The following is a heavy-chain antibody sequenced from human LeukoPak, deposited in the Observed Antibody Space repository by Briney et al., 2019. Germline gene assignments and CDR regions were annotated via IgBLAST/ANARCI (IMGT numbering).Heavy chain of an antibody. Sequence: GGSLRPSCAASGFTFSSYSMNWVRQAPGKGLEWVSSISSSSSYIYYADSVKGRFTISRDNAKNSPYLQMNSLRAEDTAVYYCARDAGYGYCSGGSCYSERWFDPWGQGTLVTVSS. CDR3: ARDAGYGYCSGGSCYSERWFDP. CDR2: ISSSSSYI. CDR1: GFTFSSYS. V-gene: IGHV3-21*01. J-gene: IGHJ5*02. D-gene: IGHD2-15*01.